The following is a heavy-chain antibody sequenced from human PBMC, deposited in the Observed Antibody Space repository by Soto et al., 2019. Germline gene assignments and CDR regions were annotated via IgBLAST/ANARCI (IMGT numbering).Heavy chain of an antibody. CDR3: AREGNDILTGYPNNWFDP. CDR1: GGTLSSYT. D-gene: IGHD3-9*01. Sequence: GASVKVSCKASGGTLSSYTISWVRQAPGQGLEWMGRIIPILGIANYAQKFQGRVTITADKSTSTAYMELSSLRSEDTAVYYCAREGNDILTGYPNNWFDPWGQGTLVTVSS. J-gene: IGHJ5*02. CDR2: IIPILGIA. V-gene: IGHV1-69*04.